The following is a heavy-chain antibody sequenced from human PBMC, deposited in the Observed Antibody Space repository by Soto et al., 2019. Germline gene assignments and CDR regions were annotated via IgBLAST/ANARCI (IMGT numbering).Heavy chain of an antibody. CDR3: ATSVVVVPAAILLRSYGMDV. V-gene: IGHV1-24*01. D-gene: IGHD2-2*01. J-gene: IGHJ6*02. Sequence: ASVKVSCKVSGYTLTELSMHWVRQAPGKGLEWMGGFDPEDGETIYAQKFQGRVTMTEDTSTDTAYMELSSLRSEDTAVYYCATSVVVVPAAILLRSYGMDVWGQGPTVTVS. CDR1: GYTLTELS. CDR2: FDPEDGET.